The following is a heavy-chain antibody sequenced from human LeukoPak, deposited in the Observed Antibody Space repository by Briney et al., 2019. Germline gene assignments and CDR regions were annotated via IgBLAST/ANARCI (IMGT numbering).Heavy chain of an antibody. J-gene: IGHJ4*02. CDR2: IYYSGST. Sequence: SETLSLTCTVSGGSISSGDYYWSWIRQPPGKGLEWIGYIYYSGSTYYNPSLKSRVTISVDTSKNQFSLKLSSVTAADTAVYYCARDGQLGSPFDYWGQGTLVTVSS. D-gene: IGHD1-1*01. V-gene: IGHV4-30-4*01. CDR1: GGSISSGDYY. CDR3: ARDGQLGSPFDY.